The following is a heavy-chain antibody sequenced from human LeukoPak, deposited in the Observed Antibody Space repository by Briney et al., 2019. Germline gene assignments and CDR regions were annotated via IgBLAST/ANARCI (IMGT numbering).Heavy chain of an antibody. CDR2: IYYSGST. CDR3: ARLAVEMATINY. V-gene: IGHV4-39*01. CDR1: GGSISSTTYY. D-gene: IGHD5-24*01. J-gene: IGHJ4*02. Sequence: SETLSLTCTVSGGSISSTTYYWGWIRQPPGKGLEWIGSIYYSGSTYYNPSLKSRVTIPVDTSKNQFSLKLSSLTATDTAVYYCARLAVEMATINYWGQGTLVTVSS.